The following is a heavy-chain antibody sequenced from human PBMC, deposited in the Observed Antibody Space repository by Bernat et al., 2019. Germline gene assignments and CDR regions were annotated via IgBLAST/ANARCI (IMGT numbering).Heavy chain of an antibody. CDR3: AKDGQLTPYFYYYVNV. CDR1: GFTFSSYW. D-gene: IGHD3-10*01. CDR2: INSDGSVT. V-gene: IGHV3-74*01. Sequence: EVQLVESGGGLVQPGGSLRLSCAASGFTFSSYWMHWVRQAPGKGLVWLSRINSDGSVTAYADSVKGRFIISRDNAKNTLYLQMNSLRAEDTAVYYCAKDGQLTPYFYYYVNVWGRGTTVTVSS. J-gene: IGHJ6*03.